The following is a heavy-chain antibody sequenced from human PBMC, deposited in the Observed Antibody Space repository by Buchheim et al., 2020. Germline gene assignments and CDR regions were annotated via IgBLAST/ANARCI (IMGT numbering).Heavy chain of an antibody. CDR3: AKIRSGCYYA. V-gene: IGHV3-72*01. CDR2: SRNKANSYST. J-gene: IGHJ5*01. Sequence: EVQLVESGGGLVQPGGSLRLSCTASGFTFSDLFMDWVRQGPGKGLEWVGRSRNKANSYSTEYAASVKGRFTISRDDSQNSLYLQMNSLRTEDTAVYYCAKIRSGCYYAWGHGTL. CDR1: GFTFSDLF. D-gene: IGHD6-19*01.